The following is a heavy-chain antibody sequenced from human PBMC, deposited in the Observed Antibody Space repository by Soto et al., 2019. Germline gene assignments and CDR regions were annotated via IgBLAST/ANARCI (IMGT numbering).Heavy chain of an antibody. CDR1: GGSISNYC. CDR3: ASLFPSPTTVTTFDY. CDR2: IYYSGST. Sequence: PSETLSLTCTVSGGSISNYCWSWIRQPPGKGLEWIGYIYYSGSTNYNPSLKSRVTISVDTSENQFSLKLTSVTAADTAVYYCASLFPSPTTVTTFDYWGQGTLVTVSS. V-gene: IGHV4-59*01. D-gene: IGHD4-17*01. J-gene: IGHJ4*02.